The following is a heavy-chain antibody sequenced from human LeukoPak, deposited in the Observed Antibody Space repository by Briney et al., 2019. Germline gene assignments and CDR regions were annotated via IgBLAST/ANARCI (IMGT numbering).Heavy chain of an antibody. J-gene: IGHJ4*02. V-gene: IGHV4-30-2*05. D-gene: IGHD1-7*01. Sequence: SETLSLTCAVSGGSISSGGYSWSWIRQPPGKGLEWIGYIYYSGSTYYNPSLKSRVTISVDTSKNQFSLKLSSVTAADTAVYYCARGELYYLDYWGQGTLVTVSS. CDR2: IYYSGST. CDR1: GGSISSGGYS. CDR3: ARGELYYLDY.